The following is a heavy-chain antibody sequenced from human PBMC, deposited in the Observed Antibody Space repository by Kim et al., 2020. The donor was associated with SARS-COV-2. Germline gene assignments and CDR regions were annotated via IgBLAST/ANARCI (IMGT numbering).Heavy chain of an antibody. V-gene: IGHV3-7*01. J-gene: IGHJ6*02. D-gene: IGHD5-18*01. Sequence: GGSLRLSCAASGFTFSSYWMSWVRQAPGKGLEWVANIKQDGSEKYYVDSVKGRFTISRDNAKNSLYLQMNSLRAEDTAVYYCARTRGYSYGYYYYYGMDVWGQGTTVTVSS. CDR2: IKQDGSEK. CDR1: GFTFSSYW. CDR3: ARTRGYSYGYYYYYGMDV.